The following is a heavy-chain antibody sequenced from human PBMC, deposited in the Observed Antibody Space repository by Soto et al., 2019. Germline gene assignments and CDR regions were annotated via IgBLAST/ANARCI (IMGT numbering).Heavy chain of an antibody. J-gene: IGHJ4*02. Sequence: EVQLLESGGGLVQPGGSLRLTCAASGFTFSSYGISWTRLSPGKGLEWVSVISGGGDTTYYTPSVKGRFTISRDDFRNTLYLQMNSLRTEDTAIYYCAKLRDFVVLPAGILDYWGPGTLVTVSS. D-gene: IGHD2-8*01. CDR1: GFTFSSYG. CDR3: AKLRDFVVLPAGILDY. CDR2: ISGGGDTT. V-gene: IGHV3-23*01.